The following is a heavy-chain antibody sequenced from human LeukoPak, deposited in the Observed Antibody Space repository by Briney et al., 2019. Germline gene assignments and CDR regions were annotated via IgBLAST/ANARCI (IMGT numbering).Heavy chain of an antibody. CDR1: GFTFSSYA. D-gene: IGHD2-2*02. CDR3: AKDQYQLLYET. J-gene: IGHJ5*02. V-gene: IGHV3-23*01. CDR2: ISGSGGST. Sequence: VASLRLSCAASGFTFSSYAMSWVRQAPGKGLEWVSAISGSGGSTYYADSVKGRFTISRDNSKNTLYLQMNSLRAEDTAVYYCAKDQYQLLYETWGQGTLVTVSS.